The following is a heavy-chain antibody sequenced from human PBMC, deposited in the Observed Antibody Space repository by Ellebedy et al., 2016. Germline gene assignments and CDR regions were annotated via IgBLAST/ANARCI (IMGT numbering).Heavy chain of an antibody. CDR1: GGSVTTSDSF. CDR3: AVGKVDMAGIYYFYYMDV. CDR2: IHHSEGT. J-gene: IGHJ6*03. Sequence: SETLSLXXSVSGGSVTTSDSFCGWVRKPRGKGLEWLGEIHHSEGTDYSPPIRSRIIISLDTSKNQFSLKLSSVTAADTALNYCAVGKVDMAGIYYFYYMDVWGKGTTVTVSS. V-gene: IGHV4-39*07. D-gene: IGHD3-9*01.